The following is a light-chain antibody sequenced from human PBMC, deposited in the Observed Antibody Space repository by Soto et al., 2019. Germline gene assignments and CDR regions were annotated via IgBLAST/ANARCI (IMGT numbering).Light chain of an antibody. CDR1: DLGNRY. CDR3: RAWDAPRGVV. Sequence: SYELTQPPSGSMSPGQTASITCSGGDLGNRYACWYQQKPGQSPVLVIYLDTKRPSGIPERFSGSNSGNTATLTISGTQAVEESDYYCRAWDAPRGVVLGGGTNPPVL. V-gene: IGLV3-1*01. J-gene: IGLJ2*01. CDR2: LDT.